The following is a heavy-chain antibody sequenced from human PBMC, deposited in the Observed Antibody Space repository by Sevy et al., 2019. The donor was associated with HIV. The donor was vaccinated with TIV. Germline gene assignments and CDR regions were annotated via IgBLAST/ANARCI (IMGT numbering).Heavy chain of an antibody. J-gene: IGHJ2*01. D-gene: IGHD2-15*01. CDR3: ARAVPSGGSLRRYFDL. CDR1: GGSISSGGYY. Sequence: SETLSLTCTVSGGSISSGGYYWSWIRQHPGKGLEWIGYIYYSGSTYYNPSLKSRVTISVDTSKNQFSLKLSSVTAAGTAVYYCARAVPSGGSLRRYFDLWGRGTLVTVSS. CDR2: IYYSGST. V-gene: IGHV4-31*03.